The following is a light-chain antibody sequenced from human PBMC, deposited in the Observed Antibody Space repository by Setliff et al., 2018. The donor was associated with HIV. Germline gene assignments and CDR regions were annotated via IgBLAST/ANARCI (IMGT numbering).Light chain of an antibody. CDR3: SSYTTNTTVV. Sequence: QSVLTQPTSVSGSPGQSITISCTGTSSDVGGYNYVSWYQQHPGKAPKVIIYAVNRRPSGISNRFSGSKSGNTASLTISGLQAEDEADYYCSSYTTNTTVVFGTGTKATVL. CDR1: SSDVGGYNY. V-gene: IGLV2-14*03. CDR2: AVN. J-gene: IGLJ1*01.